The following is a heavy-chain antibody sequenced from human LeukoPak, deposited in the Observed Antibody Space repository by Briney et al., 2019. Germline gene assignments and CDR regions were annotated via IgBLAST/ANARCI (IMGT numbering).Heavy chain of an antibody. CDR1: GFTFSSYS. J-gene: IGHJ6*03. V-gene: IGHV3-48*04. CDR3: ARAHPYYYMDV. CDR2: ISSSSSTI. Sequence: GGSLRLSCAASGFTFSSYSMNWVRQAPGKGLEWVSYISSSSSTIYYADSVKGRFTISRDNAKNSPYLQMNSLRAEDTAVYYCARAHPYYYMDVWGKGTTVTVSS.